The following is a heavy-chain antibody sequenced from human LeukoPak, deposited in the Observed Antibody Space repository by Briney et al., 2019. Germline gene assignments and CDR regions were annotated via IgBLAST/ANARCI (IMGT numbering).Heavy chain of an antibody. Sequence: SGTLSLSCTVSGGSISSYYWSWIRQPPGKGLEWISYIFFSGGTNYNPYLKSRVTISVATSKTKISLMLTSVTAADTTVSYCAGMQGEDDFWSGYLGYWGQGTLVTVSS. CDR1: GGSISSYY. J-gene: IGHJ4*02. CDR2: IFFSGGT. CDR3: AGMQGEDDFWSGYLGY. V-gene: IGHV4-59*01. D-gene: IGHD3-3*01.